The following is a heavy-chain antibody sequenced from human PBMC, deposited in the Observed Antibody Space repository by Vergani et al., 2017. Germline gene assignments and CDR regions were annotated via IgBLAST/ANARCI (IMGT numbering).Heavy chain of an antibody. CDR1: GFTVSSNY. V-gene: IGHV3-74*02. J-gene: IGHJ5*02. D-gene: IGHD5-12*01. Sequence: EVQLVESGGGLIQPGGSLRLSCAASGFTVSSNYMSWVRQAPGKGLEWVSRINSDGSSTSYADSVKGRFTISRDNAKNTLYLQMNSLRAEDTAVYYCAGSGYDLSYWFDPWGQGTLVTVSS. CDR3: AGSGYDLSYWFDP. CDR2: INSDGSST.